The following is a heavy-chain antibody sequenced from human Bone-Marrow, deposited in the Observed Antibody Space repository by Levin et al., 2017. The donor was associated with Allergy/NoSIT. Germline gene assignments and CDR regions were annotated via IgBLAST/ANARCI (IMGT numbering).Heavy chain of an antibody. CDR2: IYYSGST. V-gene: IGHV4-59*08. CDR3: ARHREYSSSSFSD. Sequence: PGGSLRLSCTVSGGSITNYYWSWIRQPPGKGLEWIGYIYYSGSTNYNPSLKSRVTISVDTSKNQFSLKLTSVTAADTAMYSCARHREYSSSSFSDWGQGTLVTVSS. J-gene: IGHJ4*02. D-gene: IGHD6-6*01. CDR1: GGSITNYY.